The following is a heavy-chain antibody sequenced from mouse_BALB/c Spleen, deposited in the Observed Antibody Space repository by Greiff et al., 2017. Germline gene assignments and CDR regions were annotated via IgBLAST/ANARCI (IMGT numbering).Heavy chain of an antibody. V-gene: IGHV3-6*02. CDR1: GYSITSGYY. CDR2: ISYDGSN. J-gene: IGHJ3*01. Sequence: EVKLVESGPGLVKPSQSLSLTCSVTGYSITSGYYWNWIRQFPGNKLEWMGYISYDGSNNYNPSLKNRISITRDTSKNQFFLKLNSVTTEDTATYYCARGAPADYYGSGAYWGQGTLVTVSA. D-gene: IGHD1-1*01. CDR3: ARGAPADYYGSGAY.